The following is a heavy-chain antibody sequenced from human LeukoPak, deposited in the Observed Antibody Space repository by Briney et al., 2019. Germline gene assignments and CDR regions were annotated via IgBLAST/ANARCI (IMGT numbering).Heavy chain of an antibody. CDR3: ARGGGYSGYDNFDY. CDR1: GFTVSSNY. J-gene: IGHJ4*02. CDR2: IYSGGST. Sequence: GGSLRLSCAASGFTVSSNYMSWVRQAPGKGLEWVSVIYSGGSTYYADSVKGRFTISRDNSKNTLYLQMHSLRAEDTAVYYCARGGGYSGYDNFDYWGQGTLVTVSS. D-gene: IGHD5-12*01. V-gene: IGHV3-53*01.